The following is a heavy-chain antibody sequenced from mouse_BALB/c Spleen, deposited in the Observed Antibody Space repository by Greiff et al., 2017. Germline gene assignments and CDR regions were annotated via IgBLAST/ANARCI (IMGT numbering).Heavy chain of an antibody. J-gene: IGHJ1*01. V-gene: IGHV1S81*02. Sequence: VQLQESGAELVKPGASVKLSCKASGYTFTSYYMYWVKQRPGQGLEWIGEINPSNGGTNFNEKFKSKATLTVDKSSSTAYMQLSSLTSEDSAVYYCTRWGYGNHRYFDVWGAGTTVTVSS. CDR3: TRWGYGNHRYFDV. CDR2: INPSNGGT. D-gene: IGHD2-1*01. CDR1: GYTFTSYY.